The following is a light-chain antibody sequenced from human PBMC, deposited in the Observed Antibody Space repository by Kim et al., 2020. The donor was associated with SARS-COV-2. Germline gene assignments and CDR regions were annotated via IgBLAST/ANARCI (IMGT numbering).Light chain of an antibody. J-gene: IGKJ1*01. V-gene: IGKV1-5*03. CDR1: QSISSW. Sequence: DIQMTQSPSTLSASVGDRVTITCRASQSISSWVAWYQQKPGKAPNLLIYKASTLESGVPSRFSGSGSGTEFTLTISSLQPDDFATYYCQEYSTYWTFGQGTKVDIK. CDR3: QEYSTYWT. CDR2: KAS.